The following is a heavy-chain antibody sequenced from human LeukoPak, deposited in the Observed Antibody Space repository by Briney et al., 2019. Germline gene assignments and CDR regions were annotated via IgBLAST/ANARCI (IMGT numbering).Heavy chain of an antibody. J-gene: IGHJ2*01. D-gene: IGHD4-17*01. CDR3: ATVTIYWYFDL. V-gene: IGHV1-69*04. Sequence: SVKVSCKASGGTFSSYAISWVRQAPGQGPEWMGRIIPILGIANYAQKFQGRVTITADKSTSTAYMELSSLRSEDTAVYYCATVTIYWYFDLWGRGTLVTVSS. CDR2: IIPILGIA. CDR1: GGTFSSYA.